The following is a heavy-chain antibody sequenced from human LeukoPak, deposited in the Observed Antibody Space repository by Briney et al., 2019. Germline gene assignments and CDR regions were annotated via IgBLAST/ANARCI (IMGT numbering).Heavy chain of an antibody. CDR1: GFTFIDYS. CDR3: ARGSNTIFGAY. CDR2: ISGSTGTT. J-gene: IGHJ4*02. V-gene: IGHV3-48*01. Sequence: PGGSLRLSCAASGFTFIDYSMNWVRQAPGKGLEWVSYISGSTGTTYYADSAKGRFTVSRDNAKNSLYLQMNSLRAEDTAVYYCARGSNTIFGAYWGQGTLVTVSS. D-gene: IGHD3-3*01.